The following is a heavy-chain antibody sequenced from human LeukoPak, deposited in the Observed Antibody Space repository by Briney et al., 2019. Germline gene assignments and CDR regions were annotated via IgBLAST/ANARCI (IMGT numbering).Heavy chain of an antibody. CDR3: ARVVQQLVPNNAFDI. Sequence: ASVKVSCKASGCTFTGYYMHWVRQAPGQGLEWMGWINPNSGGTNYAQKLQGRVTMTTDTSTSTAYMELRSLRSDDTAVYYCARVVQQLVPNNAFDIWGQGTMVTVSS. J-gene: IGHJ3*02. CDR1: GCTFTGYY. V-gene: IGHV1-2*02. D-gene: IGHD6-13*01. CDR2: INPNSGGT.